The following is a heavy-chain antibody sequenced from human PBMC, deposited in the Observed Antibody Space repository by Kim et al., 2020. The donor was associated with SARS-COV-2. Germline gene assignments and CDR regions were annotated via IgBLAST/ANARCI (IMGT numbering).Heavy chain of an antibody. J-gene: IGHJ4*02. CDR2: INHSGST. Sequence: SETLSLTCAVYGGSFSGYYWSWIRQPPGKGLEWIGEINHSGSTNYNPSLKSRVTISVDTSKNQFSLKLSSVTAADTAVYYCARGQESRDLDYWGQGTLVTVSS. D-gene: IGHD3-10*01. V-gene: IGHV4-34*01. CDR1: GGSFSGYY. CDR3: ARGQESRDLDY.